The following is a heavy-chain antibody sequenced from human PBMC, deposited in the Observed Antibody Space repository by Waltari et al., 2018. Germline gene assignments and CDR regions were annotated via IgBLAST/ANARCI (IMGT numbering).Heavy chain of an antibody. CDR3: AKCRVEYSRAWYFEL. CDR2: ISGSGGST. J-gene: IGHJ2*01. CDR1: GFTFSSYA. D-gene: IGHD6-6*01. V-gene: IGHV3-23*04. Sequence: EVQLVESGGGLVQPGGSLRLSCAASGFTFSSYAMSWVRQAPGKGLEWVSAISGSGGSTYYADSVKVRFTISRDNSKNTLYLQMNVLRAEDTAVDYCAKCRVEYSRAWYFELWGRGTLVTVSS.